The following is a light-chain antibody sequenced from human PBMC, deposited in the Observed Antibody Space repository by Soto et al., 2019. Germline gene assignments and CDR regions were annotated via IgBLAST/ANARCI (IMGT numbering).Light chain of an antibody. CDR1: SSNIGGNS. V-gene: IGLV1-51*01. J-gene: IGLJ1*01. Sequence: VLTQPPSVSAAPGQKVTISCSGSSSNIGGNSVSWYQQLPGTAPKLLIYDDNKRPSGIPDRFSGSKSGTSATLGITGFQTGNEADYYCGSWDSSLSAYVFGTGTKATVL. CDR2: DDN. CDR3: GSWDSSLSAYV.